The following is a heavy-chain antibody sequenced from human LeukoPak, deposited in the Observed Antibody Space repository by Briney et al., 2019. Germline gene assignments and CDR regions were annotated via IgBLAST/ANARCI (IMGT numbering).Heavy chain of an antibody. CDR1: GFSPNTTNGVG. CDR3: AHSRATWYYYFDY. D-gene: IGHD6-13*01. V-gene: IGHV2-5*02. CDR2: LYWDADK. Sequence: SGPTLVKPTQTLTLTCTFSGFSPNTTNGVGVGWIRQPPGKALEWLALLYWDADKRYSPSLKSRLTITKDTSKNQVVLTMTNMDPVDTATYYCAHSRATWYYYFDYWGQGTLVTVSS. J-gene: IGHJ4*02.